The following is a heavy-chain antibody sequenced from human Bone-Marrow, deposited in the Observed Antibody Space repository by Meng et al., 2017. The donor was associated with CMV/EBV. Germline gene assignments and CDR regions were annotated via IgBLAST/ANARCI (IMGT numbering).Heavy chain of an antibody. V-gene: IGHV4-59*01. D-gene: IGHD3-16*01. CDR1: GGSISSYY. CDR3: ARDGGWGKGAFDI. J-gene: IGHJ3*02. Sequence: SEPLSLTCTGSGGSISSYYWSWIRQPPGKGLEWIGYIYYSGSTNYNPSLKSRVTISVDTSKNQFSLKLSSVTAADTAVYYCARDGGWGKGAFDIWGQGTMVTVSS. CDR2: IYYSGST.